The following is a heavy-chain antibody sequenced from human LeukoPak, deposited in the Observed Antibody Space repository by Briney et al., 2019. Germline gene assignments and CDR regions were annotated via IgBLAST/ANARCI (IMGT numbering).Heavy chain of an antibody. V-gene: IGHV4-59*08. CDR2: IYYSGST. CDR3: ARHLMILGYFDY. D-gene: IGHD3/OR15-3a*01. CDR1: GGSFGGYN. Sequence: SETLSLTCTVSGGSFGGYNWSWIRQPPGKGREWIGYIYYSGSTNYNPSLKSRATISVDTPKNQFSLKLSSVTAADTAVYYCARHLMILGYFDYWGQGTLVTVSS. J-gene: IGHJ4*02.